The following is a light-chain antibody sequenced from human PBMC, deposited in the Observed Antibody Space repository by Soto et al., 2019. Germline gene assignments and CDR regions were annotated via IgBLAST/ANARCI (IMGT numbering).Light chain of an antibody. V-gene: IGLV2-23*01. CDR2: EGI. Sequence: QSALTQPASVSGSPGQSITISCTGTSSDVGSYNLVSWYQQHPGKAPKLRIYEGIKRPSGVSNRFSGSKSVNTASLTISGLQAEDEADYYCCSYAGSSTDVVFGGGTQLTVL. CDR3: CSYAGSSTDVV. CDR1: SSDVGSYNL. J-gene: IGLJ2*01.